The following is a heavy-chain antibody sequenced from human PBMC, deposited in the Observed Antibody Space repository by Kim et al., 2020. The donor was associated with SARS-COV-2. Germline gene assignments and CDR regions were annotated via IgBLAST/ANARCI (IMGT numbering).Heavy chain of an antibody. J-gene: IGHJ4*02. CDR1: GFTFSSYS. D-gene: IGHD3-22*01. CDR2: ISSSSSYI. V-gene: IGHV3-21*01. CDR3: ARDLNSYDSSGYYYVYYFDY. Sequence: GGSLRLSCAASGFTFSSYSMNWVRQAPGKGLEWVSSISSSSSYIYYADSVKGRFTISRDNAKNSLYLQMNSLRAEDTAVYYCARDLNSYDSSGYYYVYYFDYWGQGTLVTVSS.